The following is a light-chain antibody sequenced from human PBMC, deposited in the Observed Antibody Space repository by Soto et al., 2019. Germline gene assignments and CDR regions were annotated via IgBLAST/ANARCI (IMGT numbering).Light chain of an antibody. Sequence: QAVVTQPPSASGTPGQRVTISCSGSSSNIGSNYVYWYQQLPGTAPKLLIYSNNQRPSGVPDRFSGSKSGTSASLAISGLRSEDEADYCCAAWDDSLSGVVFGGGTKLTVL. CDR2: SNN. CDR3: AAWDDSLSGVV. V-gene: IGLV1-47*02. J-gene: IGLJ2*01. CDR1: SSNIGSNY.